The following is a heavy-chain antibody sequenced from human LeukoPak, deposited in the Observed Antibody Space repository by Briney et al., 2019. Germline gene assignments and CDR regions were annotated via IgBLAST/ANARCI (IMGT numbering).Heavy chain of an antibody. CDR3: ARVIEGSSTTRGYFDL. D-gene: IGHD2-2*01. Sequence: ASVKVSCKASGYTFRSYGISWVRRAPGQGLEWVGWINAYNGHTTYAQKLQGRVTMTTDTSTNVVHMEVKNLRSDDTAVYYCARVIEGSSTTRGYFDLWGRGTVVIVSS. CDR1: GYTFRSYG. V-gene: IGHV1-18*01. CDR2: INAYNGHT. J-gene: IGHJ2*01.